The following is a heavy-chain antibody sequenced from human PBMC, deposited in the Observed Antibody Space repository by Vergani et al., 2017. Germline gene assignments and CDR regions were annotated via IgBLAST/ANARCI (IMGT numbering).Heavy chain of an antibody. D-gene: IGHD6-19*01. J-gene: IGHJ5*02. V-gene: IGHV1-2*02. CDR3: ARDPGAVAGLGAGWFDP. CDR2: INPNSGGT. CDR1: GYTFTGYY. Sequence: QVQLVQSGAEVKKPGASVKVSCKASGYTFTGYYMHWVRQAPGQGLEWMGWINPNSGGTNYAQKFQGRVTMTRDTSISTAYMELSRLRSDDTAVYYCARDPGAVAGLGAGWFDPWGQGTLVTVSS.